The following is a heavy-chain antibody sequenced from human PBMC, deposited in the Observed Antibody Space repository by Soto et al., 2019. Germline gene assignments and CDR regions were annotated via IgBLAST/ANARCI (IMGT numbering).Heavy chain of an antibody. V-gene: IGHV1-2*04. J-gene: IGHJ6*02. D-gene: IGHD4-17*01. CDR3: ARGPQDGDRATNYDYYGMDV. Sequence: QVQLVQSGAEVKKPGASVKVSCKASGYTFTGYYMHWVRQAPGQGLEWMGWINPNSGGTNYEQKVQGWANMTRDTSISTAYMEVSRLRSDDSAVYCCARGPQDGDRATNYDYYGMDVWGQGTTVTVSS. CDR2: INPNSGGT. CDR1: GYTFTGYY.